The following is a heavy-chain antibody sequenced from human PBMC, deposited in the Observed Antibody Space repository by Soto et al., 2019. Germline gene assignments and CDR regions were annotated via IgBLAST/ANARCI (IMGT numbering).Heavy chain of an antibody. CDR2: FDPEDGET. V-gene: IGHV1-24*01. J-gene: IGHJ4*02. CDR1: GYTLTGLS. CDR3: ATVPTVTTGLVY. Sequence: ASVKVSCKVSGYTLTGLSMHWVRRAPGKGLELMGGFDPEDGETIYAQKFQGRVTMTEDTSTDTAYMELSSLRSEDTAVYYRATVPTVTTGLVYWGQGTLVTVSS. D-gene: IGHD4-17*01.